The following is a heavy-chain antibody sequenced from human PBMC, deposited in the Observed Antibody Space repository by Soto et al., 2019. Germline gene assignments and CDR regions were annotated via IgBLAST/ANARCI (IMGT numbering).Heavy chain of an antibody. CDR2: ISSSSISI. Sequence: GGSLRLSCAASGFTFHTYEMNWVRQAPGKGLEWLSCISSSSISIYYADSVKGRFTISRDNGKNSLFLQMNNLRAEDTAIYYCATSPHAACDFRGQGTQVTVSS. J-gene: IGHJ4*02. V-gene: IGHV3-48*03. D-gene: IGHD6-25*01. CDR3: ATSPHAACDF. CDR1: GFTFHTYE.